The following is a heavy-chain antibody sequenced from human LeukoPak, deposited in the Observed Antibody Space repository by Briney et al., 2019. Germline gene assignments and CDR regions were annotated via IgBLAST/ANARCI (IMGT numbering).Heavy chain of an antibody. CDR3: ATKYSSGWEYYFDY. J-gene: IGHJ4*02. CDR1: GYTFTNYY. CDR2: INPSGGST. Sequence: ASVKVSCKASGYTFTNYYMHWVRQAPGQGLEWMVIINPSGGSTTYAQKFQGRVTMTRDTSISTAYMELSRLTSDDTAVYYCATKYSSGWEYYFDYWGQGTLVTVSS. V-gene: IGHV1-46*01. D-gene: IGHD6-19*01.